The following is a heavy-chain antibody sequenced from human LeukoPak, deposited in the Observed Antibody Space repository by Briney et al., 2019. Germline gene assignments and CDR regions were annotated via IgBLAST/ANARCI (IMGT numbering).Heavy chain of an antibody. Sequence: ASVKVSCKASGGTFSSYAISWVRQAPGQGLEWMGWIKPDSGGTIYAQKFQGRVTMTRDTSINTAYMELSSLRSDDAAIYFCARDNEYQLLLYYFDYWGQGSLVTVSS. CDR3: ARDNEYQLLLYYFDY. CDR2: IKPDSGGT. J-gene: IGHJ4*02. V-gene: IGHV1-2*02. CDR1: GGTFSSYA. D-gene: IGHD3-10*01.